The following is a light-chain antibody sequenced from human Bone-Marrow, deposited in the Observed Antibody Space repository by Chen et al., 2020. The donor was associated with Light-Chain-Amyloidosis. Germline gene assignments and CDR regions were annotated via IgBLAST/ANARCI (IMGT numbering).Light chain of an antibody. J-gene: IGLJ2*01. CDR3: AAWDDSLNGVV. V-gene: IGLV1-44*01. CDR1: TSNIGTYT. CDR2: SDN. Sequence: QSVLTQPPSTSGTPGQRVTISCSGSTSNIGTYTVNWYRQVPGTAPILLIKSDNQRPSGVPDRFSGSKSGTSASLAISWLQSEDEADYYCAAWDDSLNGVVFGGGTKLTVL.